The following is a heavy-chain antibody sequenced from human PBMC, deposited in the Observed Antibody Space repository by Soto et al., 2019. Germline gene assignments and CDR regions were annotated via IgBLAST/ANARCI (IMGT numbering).Heavy chain of an antibody. V-gene: IGHV4-34*01. Sequence: AETLSLTCAVYGGSFSGYYWSWIRQPPGKGLEWIGEINHSGSTNYNPSLKSRVTISVDTSKNQFSLKLSAVTAADPAVYYCATDAARNYYDSSGYYRPDAFDIWGQGTMVTVSS. J-gene: IGHJ3*02. CDR1: GGSFSGYY. D-gene: IGHD3-22*01. CDR2: INHSGST. CDR3: ATDAARNYYDSSGYYRPDAFDI.